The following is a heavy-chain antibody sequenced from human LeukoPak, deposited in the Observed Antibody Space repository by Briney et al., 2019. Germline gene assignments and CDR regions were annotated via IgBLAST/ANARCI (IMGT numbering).Heavy chain of an antibody. J-gene: IGHJ4*02. Sequence: SQTLSLTCAISGDSVSSNSAAWNWIRRSPSRGLEWLGRTYYRSKWYNDYAVSVKSRITINPDTSKNQFSLQLNSVTPEDTAVYYCARAWGRGYSYGSGIDYWGQGTLVTVSS. V-gene: IGHV6-1*01. CDR2: TYYRSKWYN. CDR1: GDSVSSNSAA. CDR3: ARAWGRGYSYGSGIDY. D-gene: IGHD5-18*01.